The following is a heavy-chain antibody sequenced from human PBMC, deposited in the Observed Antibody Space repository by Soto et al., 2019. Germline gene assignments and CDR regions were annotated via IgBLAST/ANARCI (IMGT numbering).Heavy chain of an antibody. Sequence: EVQLVESGGGLVKPGGSLRLSCAASGFTFSSYSMNRVRQAPGKGLEWVSSISSSSSYIYYADSVKGRFTISRDNAKNSLYLQMNSLRAEDTAVYYCARDRVVPHYCYGMDVWGQGTTVTVSS. D-gene: IGHD2-15*01. CDR2: ISSSSSYI. V-gene: IGHV3-21*01. CDR1: GFTFSSYS. CDR3: ARDRVVPHYCYGMDV. J-gene: IGHJ6*02.